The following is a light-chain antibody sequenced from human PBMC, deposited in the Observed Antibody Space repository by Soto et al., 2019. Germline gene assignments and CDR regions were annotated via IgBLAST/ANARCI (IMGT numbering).Light chain of an antibody. V-gene: IGLV1-40*01. CDR3: QSYDSSLTGPYA. J-gene: IGLJ1*01. Sequence: QSVLTQPPSVSGAPGRGVPISCIGSTPNFGPAYDVHWYQKLPGPAPKLLISGNNNRPSGVPDRFSGSKSGTSASLAITGLQAEDEADYYCQSYDSSLTGPYAFGTGTKLTVL. CDR2: GNN. CDR1: TPNFGPAYD.